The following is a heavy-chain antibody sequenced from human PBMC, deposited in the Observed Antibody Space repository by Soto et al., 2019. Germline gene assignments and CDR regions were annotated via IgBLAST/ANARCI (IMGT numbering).Heavy chain of an antibody. Sequence: AAVKVSCKACGYTFTGYYMHWVRQAPGQGLEWMGWINPNSGGTNYAQKFQGRVTMTRDTSISTAYMELSRLRSDDTAVYYCARGTAAAGDYYYYGMDVWGQGTTVTVSS. CDR3: ARGTAAAGDYYYYGMDV. V-gene: IGHV1-2*02. CDR1: GYTFTGYY. CDR2: INPNSGGT. J-gene: IGHJ6*02. D-gene: IGHD6-13*01.